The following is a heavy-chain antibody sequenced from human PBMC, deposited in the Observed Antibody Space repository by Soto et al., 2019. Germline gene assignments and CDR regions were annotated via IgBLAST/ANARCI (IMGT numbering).Heavy chain of an antibody. CDR2: INHSGST. J-gene: IGHJ4*02. D-gene: IGHD6-19*01. V-gene: IGHV4-34*01. CDR1: GGSFSGYY. CDR3: ARGIAVAGRDDY. Sequence: SETLSLTCAVYGGSFSGYYWSWIRQPPGKGLEWIGEINHSGSTNYNPSLKSRVTISVDKSKNQFSLKLSSVTAADTAVYYCARGIAVAGRDDYWGQGTLVTVSS.